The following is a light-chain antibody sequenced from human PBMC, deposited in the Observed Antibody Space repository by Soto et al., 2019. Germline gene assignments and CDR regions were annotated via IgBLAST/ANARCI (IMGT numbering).Light chain of an antibody. J-gene: IGKJ1*01. V-gene: IGKV2-30*01. CDR2: QVS. Sequence: DVVMTQSPLSLPVTLGQPASISCRSSQSLVYSDGNSYLSWFQQRPGQSPRRLIYQVSNRDSGVPDRFSGSGSGTDSTLRISRVEAEDVGVYYCMQGTHWPVTFGQGTKVEIK. CDR3: MQGTHWPVT. CDR1: QSLVYSDGNSY.